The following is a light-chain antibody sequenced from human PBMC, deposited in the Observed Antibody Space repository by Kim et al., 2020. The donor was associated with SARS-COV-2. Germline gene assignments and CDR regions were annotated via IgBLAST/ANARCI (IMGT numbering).Light chain of an antibody. CDR3: CSYAGSYTYV. CDR1: SSDIGGYNS. J-gene: IGLJ1*01. Sequence: GQSVTIACTGTSSDIGGYNSVSWYQQHPGKAPKRILYSVTKRPSGVPDRVSGSKSGDTASLTISGLQADDESDYYCCSYAGSYTYVFGPGTKVTVL. V-gene: IGLV2-11*01. CDR2: SVT.